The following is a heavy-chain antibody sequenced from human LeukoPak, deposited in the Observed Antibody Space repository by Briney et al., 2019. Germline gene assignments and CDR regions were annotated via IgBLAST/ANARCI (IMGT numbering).Heavy chain of an antibody. V-gene: IGHV3-20*04. CDR1: GFTFDDYG. J-gene: IGHJ6*03. Sequence: GGSLRLSCAASGFTFDDYGMSWVRQAPGKGLEWVSGINWNGGSTGYADSVKGRFTISRDNAKNSLYLQMNSLRAEDTALYYCARGKCSGPRARYYYYMDVWGKGTTVTVSS. D-gene: IGHD2-15*01. CDR3: ARGKCSGPRARYYYYMDV. CDR2: INWNGGST.